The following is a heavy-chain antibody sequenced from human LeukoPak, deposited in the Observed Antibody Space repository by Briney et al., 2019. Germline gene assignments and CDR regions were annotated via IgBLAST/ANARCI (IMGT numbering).Heavy chain of an antibody. CDR1: GFTFNTYA. V-gene: IGHV3-23*01. D-gene: IGHD1-26*01. CDR2: ISDSGTTT. J-gene: IGHJ4*02. Sequence: PGGSLRLSCAVSGFTFNTYAMSWVRQAPGKGLEWVSSISDSGTTTYYADSVKGRFTISRDNSKNTLYLQMNSLRAEDTAVYYCAKPPRGTIGYYAHDYWGQGTLVTVSS. CDR3: AKPPRGTIGYYAHDY.